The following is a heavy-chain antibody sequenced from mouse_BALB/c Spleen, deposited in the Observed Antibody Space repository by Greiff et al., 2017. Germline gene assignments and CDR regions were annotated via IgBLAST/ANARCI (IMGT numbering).Heavy chain of an antibody. V-gene: IGHV5-6-4*01. CDR2: ISSGGSYT. J-gene: IGHJ1*01. Sequence: EVQLVESGGGLVKPGGSLKLSCAASGFTFSSYTMPWVRQTPEKRLEWVATISSGGSYTYYPDSVKGRFTISRDNAKNTLYLQMSSLKSEDTAMYYCTSQGYGYSEYFDVWGEGTTVTVSS. CDR1: GFTFSSYT. CDR3: TSQGYGYSEYFDV. D-gene: IGHD2-2*01.